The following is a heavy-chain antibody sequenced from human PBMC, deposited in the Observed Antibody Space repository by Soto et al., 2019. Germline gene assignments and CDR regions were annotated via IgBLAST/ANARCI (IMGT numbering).Heavy chain of an antibody. V-gene: IGHV1-2*02. D-gene: IGHD1-26*01. CDR3: ARIKWGLNYYNGMDV. Sequence: QVQLVQSGAEVQKSGASVKVSCKPSGYSFSDYFIQWVRQAPGQGLEWVAWINPKTAATNYAKKFQGRVSLTWDTASTTAYMELTRLRPDDTAVYYCARIKWGLNYYNGMDVWGQGTTVIVSS. CDR2: INPKTAAT. CDR1: GYSFSDYF. J-gene: IGHJ6*02.